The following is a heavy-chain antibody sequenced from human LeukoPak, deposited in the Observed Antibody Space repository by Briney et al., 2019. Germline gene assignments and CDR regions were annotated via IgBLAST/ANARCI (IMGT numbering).Heavy chain of an antibody. J-gene: IGHJ4*01. V-gene: IGHV1-18*01. CDR1: GYTFSSYA. CDR3: ARDRNQHYYDSIGYYFDY. Sequence: EASVKVSCKASGYTFSSYAISWVRQAPGQGLEWMGWISAYSGSSNYAQHLQGRVTLTTDTSTSTAYMELRSLRSDDTAVYYCARDRNQHYYDSIGYYFDYGGQEPWSPSPQ. D-gene: IGHD3-22*01. CDR2: ISAYSGSS.